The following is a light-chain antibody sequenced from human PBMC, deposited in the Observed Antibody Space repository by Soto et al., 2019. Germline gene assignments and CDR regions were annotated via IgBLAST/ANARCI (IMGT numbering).Light chain of an antibody. CDR2: AAS. Sequence: EIVLTQSPATLSLSPGERATLSCRASQSVGSFLAWYQQKSGQAPRLLIYAASNSAPGIPARFSGSGSGTDFPLTISSLEPEDFAVYCCQHRSNWLGTFGPGTKVDIK. CDR3: QHRSNWLGT. CDR1: QSVGSF. V-gene: IGKV3-11*01. J-gene: IGKJ3*01.